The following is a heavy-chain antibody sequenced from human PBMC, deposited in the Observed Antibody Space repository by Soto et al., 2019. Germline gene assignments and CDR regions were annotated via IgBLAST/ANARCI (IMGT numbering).Heavy chain of an antibody. CDR1: GFSLSTSGVG. V-gene: IGHV2-5*02. CDR2: IYWDDDN. Sequence: QITLKESGPTLVKPTQTLTLTCTCSGFSLSTSGVGVGWIRQPPGKALQWLALIYWDDDNRYSPSLKSRLTITKDTSKIKVVLTRTNMDPVDTATYYCELSPYYDILTGWYFDLCGRGTLVTVSS. D-gene: IGHD3-9*01. J-gene: IGHJ2*01. CDR3: ELSPYYDILTGWYFDL.